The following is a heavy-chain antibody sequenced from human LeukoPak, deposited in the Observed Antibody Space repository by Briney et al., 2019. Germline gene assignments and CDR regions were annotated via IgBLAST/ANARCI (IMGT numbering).Heavy chain of an antibody. V-gene: IGHV3-73*01. CDR3: TRQLIGYSGSSGPDDAFDI. D-gene: IGHD1-26*01. Sequence: GGSLRLSCAASGFTFSGSAMHWVRQASGKGLEWVGRIRSKANSYATAYAASVKGRFTISRDDSKNTAYLQMNSLKTEDTAVYYCTRQLIGYSGSSGPDDAFDIWGQGTMVTVSS. CDR1: GFTFSGSA. J-gene: IGHJ3*02. CDR2: IRSKANSYAT.